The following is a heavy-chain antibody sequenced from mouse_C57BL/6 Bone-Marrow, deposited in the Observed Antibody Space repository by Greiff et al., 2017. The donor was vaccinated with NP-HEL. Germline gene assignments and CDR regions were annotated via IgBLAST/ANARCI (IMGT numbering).Heavy chain of an antibody. CDR1: GYTFTEYT. D-gene: IGHD2-5*01. CDR3: ARHEDRESNYRYYAMDY. J-gene: IGHJ4*01. CDR2: FYPGSGSI. V-gene: IGHV1-62-2*01. Sequence: QVQLQQSGAELVKPGASVKLSCKASGYTFTEYTIHWVKQRSGQGLEWIGWFYPGSGSIKYNEKFKDKATLTADKSSSTVYMELSRLTSEDSAVYFCARHEDRESNYRYYAMDYWGQGTSVTVSS.